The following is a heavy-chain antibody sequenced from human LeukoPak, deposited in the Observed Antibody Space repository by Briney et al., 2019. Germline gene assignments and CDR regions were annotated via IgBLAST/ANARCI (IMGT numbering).Heavy chain of an antibody. CDR2: ISGSGGST. Sequence: GGSLRLSCAASGFTFSDYYMGWIRQAPGKGLEWVSAISGSGGSTYYADSVKGRFTISRDNSKNTLYLQMNSLRAEDTAVYYCAKDPAYGNGPDVNWFDPWGQGTLVTVSS. D-gene: IGHD4-11*01. CDR1: GFTFSDYY. J-gene: IGHJ5*02. V-gene: IGHV3-23*01. CDR3: AKDPAYGNGPDVNWFDP.